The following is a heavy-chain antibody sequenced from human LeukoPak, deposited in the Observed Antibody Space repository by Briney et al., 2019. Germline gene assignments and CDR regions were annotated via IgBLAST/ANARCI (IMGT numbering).Heavy chain of an antibody. CDR2: IYHSGST. CDR3: AKEGAATLALEY. Sequence: PSETLSLTCSVSGVSISSSDYYWGWIRQPPGKGLEWIGSIYHSGSTYYYPSLESRVTISVDTSKNQFSLKLSSVTAADTAVYYCAKEGAATLALEYWGQGTLVTVSS. V-gene: IGHV4-39*07. D-gene: IGHD6-25*01. J-gene: IGHJ4*02. CDR1: GVSISSSDYY.